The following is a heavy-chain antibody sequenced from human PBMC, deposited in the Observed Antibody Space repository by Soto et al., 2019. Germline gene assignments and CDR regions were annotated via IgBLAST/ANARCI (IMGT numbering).Heavy chain of an antibody. CDR3: TTRLGYCIGGSCYSAEYFQH. V-gene: IGHV3-15*01. Sequence: GGSPRLSCAASGFTFSNAWMSWVRQAPGKGLEWVGRIKSKTDGGTTDYAAPVKGRFTISRDDSKNTLYLQMNSLKTEDTAVYYCTTRLGYCIGGSCYSAEYFQHWGQGTLVTVSS. CDR2: IKSKTDGGTT. CDR1: GFTFSNAW. J-gene: IGHJ1*01. D-gene: IGHD2-15*01.